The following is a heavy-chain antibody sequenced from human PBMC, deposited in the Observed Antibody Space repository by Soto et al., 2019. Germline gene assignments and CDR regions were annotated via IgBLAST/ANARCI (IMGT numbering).Heavy chain of an antibody. CDR1: GFSLSRSDVG. D-gene: IGHD2-21*02. CDR3: VRASGGGNSAYFDY. Sequence: QITLKESGPTLVKPTQTHTLTCTFSGFSLSRSDVGVGWIRQPPGKALEWLTLIYWDDDKRYSPSLKSRLTIPKDTSRNQVVLTMTNMDPVDTATYYCVRASGGGNSAYFDYWGQGTLVTVSS. J-gene: IGHJ4*02. CDR2: IYWDDDK. V-gene: IGHV2-5*02.